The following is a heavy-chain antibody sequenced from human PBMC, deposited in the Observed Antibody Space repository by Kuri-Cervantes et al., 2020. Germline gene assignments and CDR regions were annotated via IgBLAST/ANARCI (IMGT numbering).Heavy chain of an antibody. CDR2: INSDGSST. D-gene: IGHD3-10*01. CDR3: ASSHGSGSYSFDY. J-gene: IGHJ4*02. V-gene: IGHV3-74*01. Sequence: GGSLRLSCAASGLTFSRYAMHWVSQAPGKGLVWVSRINSDGSSTSYADSVKGRFTISRDNAKNTLYLQMNSLRAEDTAVYYCASSHGSGSYSFDYWGQGTLVTVSS. CDR1: GLTFSRYA.